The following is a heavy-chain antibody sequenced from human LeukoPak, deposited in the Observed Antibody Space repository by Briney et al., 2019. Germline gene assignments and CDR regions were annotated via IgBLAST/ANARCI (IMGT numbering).Heavy chain of an antibody. CDR2: ITYDGDNK. CDR3: AKDRLTGLGYGPAFDY. CDR1: GFTFSNYG. Sequence: GRSLTLSCAASGFTFSNYGMHWVRQAPGQGLEWVAVITYDGDNKYYADSVKGRFTISRDNSKNTLYLQMNSLRAEDTAVYYCAKDRLTGLGYGPAFDYWGQGTLVAVSS. V-gene: IGHV3-30*18. D-gene: IGHD5-18*01. J-gene: IGHJ4*02.